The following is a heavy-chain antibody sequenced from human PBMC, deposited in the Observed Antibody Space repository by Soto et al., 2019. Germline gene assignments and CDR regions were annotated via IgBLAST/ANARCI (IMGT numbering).Heavy chain of an antibody. Sequence: SVKVSCKASGGTFSSYAISWVRQAPGQGLEWMGGIIPIFGTANYAQKFQGRVTITADESTSTAYMELSSLRSEETAVYYCARGLAVVANTFDYWGQGHLVTVSS. J-gene: IGHJ4*02. CDR3: ARGLAVVANTFDY. D-gene: IGHD6-19*01. V-gene: IGHV1-69*13. CDR2: IIPIFGTA. CDR1: GGTFSSYA.